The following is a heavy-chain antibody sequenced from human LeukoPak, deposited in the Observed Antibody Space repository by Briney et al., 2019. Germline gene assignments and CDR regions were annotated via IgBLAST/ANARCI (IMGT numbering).Heavy chain of an antibody. CDR3: ARLTHDLIAALNWFDP. V-gene: IGHV1-46*01. CDR1: GYTFTSYY. Sequence: GASVKVSCKASGYTFTSYYMHWVRQAPGQGLEWMGIINPSGGSTSYAQKFQGRVTMTRDTSTSTVYMELSSLRSEDTAVYYCARLTHDLIAALNWFDPWGQGTLVTVSS. J-gene: IGHJ5*02. D-gene: IGHD6-6*01. CDR2: INPSGGST.